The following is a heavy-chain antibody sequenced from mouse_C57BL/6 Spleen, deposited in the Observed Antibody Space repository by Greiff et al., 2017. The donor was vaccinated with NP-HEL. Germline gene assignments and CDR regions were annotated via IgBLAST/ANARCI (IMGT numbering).Heavy chain of an antibody. J-gene: IGHJ3*01. CDR3: ASRDGYYPAWFAY. CDR1: GYTFTGYW. Sequence: VKVVESGAELMKPGASVKLSCKATGYTFTGYWIEWVKQRPGHGLEWIGEILPGSGSTNYNEKFKGKATFTADTSSNTAYMQLSSLTTEDSAIYYCASRDGYYPAWFAYWGQGTLVTVSA. V-gene: IGHV1-9*01. CDR2: ILPGSGST. D-gene: IGHD2-3*01.